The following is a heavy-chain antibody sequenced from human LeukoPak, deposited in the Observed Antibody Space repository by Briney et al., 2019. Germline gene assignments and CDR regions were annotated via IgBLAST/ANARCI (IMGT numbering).Heavy chain of an antibody. D-gene: IGHD2/OR15-2a*01. Sequence: SETLSLTCTVSGGSISSSSYYWGWIRQPPGKGLEWIGSIYYSGSTYYNPSLESRVSISVDTSKNQFSLRLTSMTTADTAVYYCARSSEYYFGPWGQGTLVTVSS. V-gene: IGHV4-39*07. CDR2: IYYSGST. CDR1: GGSISSSSYY. CDR3: ARSSEYYFGP. J-gene: IGHJ5*02.